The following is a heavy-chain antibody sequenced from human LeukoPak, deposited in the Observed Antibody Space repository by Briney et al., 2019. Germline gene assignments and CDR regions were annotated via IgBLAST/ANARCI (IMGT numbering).Heavy chain of an antibody. CDR2: IKQDGSEK. J-gene: IGHJ6*03. V-gene: IGHV3-7*01. CDR3: ARLYAIPSYYYYYYMDV. CDR1: GFTFSSYW. Sequence: GGSLRLSCAACGFTFSSYWMSWVRQAPGKGLEWVANIKQDGSEKYYVDSVKGRFTISRDNAKNSLYLQMNSLRAEDTAVYYCARLYAIPSYYYYYYMDVWGKGTTVTVSS. D-gene: IGHD2-8*01.